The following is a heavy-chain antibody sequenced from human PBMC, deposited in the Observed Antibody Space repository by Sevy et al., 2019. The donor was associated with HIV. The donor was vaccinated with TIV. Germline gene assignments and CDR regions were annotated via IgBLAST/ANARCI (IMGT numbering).Heavy chain of an antibody. Sequence: GGSLRLSCAASGFTFDDYAMRWVRQAPGKGREWVSGISWNRGSIGYADSVKGRFTISRDNAKNSLYLQMTSLRAEDTALYYCAKGNYGDYKRGPFDYWGQGTLVTVSS. V-gene: IGHV3-9*01. D-gene: IGHD4-17*01. CDR1: GFTFDDYA. CDR2: ISWNRGSI. J-gene: IGHJ4*02. CDR3: AKGNYGDYKRGPFDY.